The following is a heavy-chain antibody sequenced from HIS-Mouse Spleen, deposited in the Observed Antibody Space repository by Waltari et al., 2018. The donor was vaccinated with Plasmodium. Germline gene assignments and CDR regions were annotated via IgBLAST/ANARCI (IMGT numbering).Heavy chain of an antibody. CDR3: ARDRRGYWYFDL. J-gene: IGHJ2*01. CDR1: GFTFSSYW. D-gene: IGHD5-12*01. V-gene: IGHV3-7*01. CDR2: RKKDGSEK. Sequence: EVQLVESGGGLVQPGGSLRLSCAASGFTFSSYWMSWVRQAPGKGLEWVANRKKDGSEKYYVDSVKGRFTISRDNAKNSLYLQMNSLRAEDTAVYYCARDRRGYWYFDLWGRGTLVTVSS.